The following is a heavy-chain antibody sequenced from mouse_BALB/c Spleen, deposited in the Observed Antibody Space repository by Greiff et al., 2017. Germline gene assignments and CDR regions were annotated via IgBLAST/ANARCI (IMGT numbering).Heavy chain of an antibody. V-gene: IGHV14-4*02. CDR3: NALGPFDY. J-gene: IGHJ2*01. CDR1: GFNIKDYY. Sequence: EVKLQQSGAELVRSGASVKLSCTASGFNIKDYYMHWVKQRPEQGLEWIGWIDPENGDTEYAPKFQGKATMTADTSSNTAYLQLSSLTSEDTAVYYCNALGPFDYWGQGTTLTVSS. CDR2: IDPENGDT. D-gene: IGHD4-1*01.